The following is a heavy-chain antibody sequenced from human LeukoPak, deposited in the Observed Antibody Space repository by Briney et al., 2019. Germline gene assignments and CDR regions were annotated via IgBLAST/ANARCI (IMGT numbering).Heavy chain of an antibody. CDR3: AKGGHLVPWDSSGHGAFDI. D-gene: IGHD3-22*01. Sequence: GGSLRPSCAASEFTFSSYAMNWVRQAPGKGLEGVSAMSGSGGSTYYADSVKGRFTISRDNSKNTLYLQMNSLRAEDTAVYYCAKGGHLVPWDSSGHGAFDIWGQGTMVTVSS. CDR1: EFTFSSYA. J-gene: IGHJ3*02. CDR2: MSGSGGST. V-gene: IGHV3-23*01.